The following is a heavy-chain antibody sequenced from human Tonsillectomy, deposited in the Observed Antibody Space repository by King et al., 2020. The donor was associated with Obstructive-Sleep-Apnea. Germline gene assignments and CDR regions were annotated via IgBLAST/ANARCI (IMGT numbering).Heavy chain of an antibody. CDR3: ARALTGRGNYFDY. CDR1: GDSVSSNSAA. CDR2: TYYRSRWYN. Sequence: VQLQQSGPGLVKPSQTLSLNCALSGDSVSSNSAAWNWIRQSPSRGLEWLGRTYYRSRWYNDYTVSVKSRITINPDTSKNQVSLQLNSVTPEDTAVYYCARALTGRGNYFDYWGQGTLVTVSS. J-gene: IGHJ4*02. V-gene: IGHV6-1*01. D-gene: IGHD1-20*01.